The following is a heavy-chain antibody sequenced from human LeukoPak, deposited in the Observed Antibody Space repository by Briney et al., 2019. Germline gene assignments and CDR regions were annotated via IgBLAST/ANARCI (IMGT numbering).Heavy chain of an antibody. J-gene: IGHJ6*03. Sequence: GGSLRLSCAASGFTFSSYSMNWVRQAPGKGLEWVSAISSDSIYIFYADSVKGRFTISRDNAKNSLYLQMNSLRGEDTAIYYCARERTGYYMAVWGKGTTVTISS. V-gene: IGHV3-21*06. D-gene: IGHD1-14*01. CDR3: ARERTGYYMAV. CDR2: ISSDSIYI. CDR1: GFTFSSYS.